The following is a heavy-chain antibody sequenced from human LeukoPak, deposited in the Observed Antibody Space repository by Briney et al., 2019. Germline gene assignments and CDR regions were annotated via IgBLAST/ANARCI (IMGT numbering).Heavy chain of an antibody. D-gene: IGHD3-3*01. Sequence: SETLSLTCAVYGGSFSGYYWSWIRQPPGKGLEWIGEINHSGSTNYNPSLKSRVTISVDTSKNQFSLKLSSVTAADTAVYYCAIAVYDFWSGYSYYFDYWGQGTLVTVSS. CDR3: AIAVYDFWSGYSYYFDY. CDR1: GGSFSGYY. CDR2: INHSGST. J-gene: IGHJ4*02. V-gene: IGHV4-34*01.